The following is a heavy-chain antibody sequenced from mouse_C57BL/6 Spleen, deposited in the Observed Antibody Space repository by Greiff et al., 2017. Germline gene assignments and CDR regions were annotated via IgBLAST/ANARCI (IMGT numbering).Heavy chain of an antibody. Sequence: VQLQQSGAELVRPGASVSLSCTASGFNITDDYMHWVNQSPEQGLEWLGWIDPENGDTEYASKCKGKASITADTSNNTAYLQLSSLTSEDTAVYYCTFYRRNYWGQGTTLTVSS. J-gene: IGHJ2*01. V-gene: IGHV14-4*01. CDR1: GFNITDDY. CDR3: TFYRRNY. D-gene: IGHD2-1*01. CDR2: IDPENGDT.